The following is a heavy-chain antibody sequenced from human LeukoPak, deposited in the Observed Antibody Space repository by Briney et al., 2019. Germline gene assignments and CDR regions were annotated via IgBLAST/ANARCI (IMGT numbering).Heavy chain of an antibody. CDR1: GFTFQDYA. Sequence: GGSLRLSCAASGFTFQDYAMHWVRQAPGKGLECVALISGDGDTTSYTDSVEGRFTVYRDNSKNSLYLRMDSLTTEDTGLYYCTKVADSGSYYRAFELWGQGTMVTVSS. V-gene: IGHV3-43*02. CDR2: ISGDGDTT. D-gene: IGHD3-10*01. J-gene: IGHJ3*01. CDR3: TKVADSGSYYRAFEL.